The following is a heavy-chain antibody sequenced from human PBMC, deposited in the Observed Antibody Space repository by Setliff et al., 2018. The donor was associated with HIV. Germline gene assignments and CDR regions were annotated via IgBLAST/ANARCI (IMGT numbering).Heavy chain of an antibody. CDR2: INHSGKT. CDR3: ARGFTIFGVGFSADPTGNWFDP. J-gene: IGHJ5*02. CDR1: GGSFSGFY. Sequence: SETLSLTCAVYGGSFSGFYWSWIRQAPGKGLEWIGEINHSGKTNYNPSLKSRITLSVDTSENQFALKLASVTAADTAVYYCARGFTIFGVGFSADPTGNWFDPWGQGTLVTVS. D-gene: IGHD3-3*01. V-gene: IGHV4-34*01.